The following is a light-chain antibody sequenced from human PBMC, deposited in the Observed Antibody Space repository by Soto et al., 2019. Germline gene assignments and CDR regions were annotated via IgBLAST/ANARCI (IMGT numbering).Light chain of an antibody. Sequence: EIVMTQSPATLSVSPGERATLSCRATQSVSSNLAWYQQKPGQAPGLLIYGASTRATGIPARFSGSRSGTEFTLTISSLQSEEFAVYYCQQYNNWPPTFGQGTRLEIK. V-gene: IGKV3-15*01. CDR1: QSVSSN. CDR3: QQYNNWPPT. CDR2: GAS. J-gene: IGKJ5*01.